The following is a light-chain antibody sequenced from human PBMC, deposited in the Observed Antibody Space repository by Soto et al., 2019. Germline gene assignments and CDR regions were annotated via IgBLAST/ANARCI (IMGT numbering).Light chain of an antibody. Sequence: IVLTQSPATLSLSPGERATLSCRASQSVSSYLAWYQQKPSQAPRLLIYDASNRATGIPARFSGSGSGTDFTLTISSLEPEDFAVYYCQQRSNWRGTFGQGTRLEIK. CDR1: QSVSSY. CDR3: QQRSNWRGT. V-gene: IGKV3-11*01. J-gene: IGKJ5*01. CDR2: DAS.